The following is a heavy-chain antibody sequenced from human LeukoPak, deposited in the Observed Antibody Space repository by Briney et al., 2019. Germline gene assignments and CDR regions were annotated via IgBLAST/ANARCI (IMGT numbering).Heavy chain of an antibody. V-gene: IGHV4-34*01. J-gene: IGHJ4*02. CDR2: INHSGST. CDR1: GGSFSGYY. D-gene: IGHD4-17*01. Sequence: SQTLSLTCAVYGGSFSGYYWSWIRQPPGKGLEWIGEINHSGSTNYNPSLKSRVTISVDTCKTQFSLKLSSVTAADTAVYYCARGTLTVTTSFDYWGQGTLVTVSS. CDR3: ARGTLTVTTSFDY.